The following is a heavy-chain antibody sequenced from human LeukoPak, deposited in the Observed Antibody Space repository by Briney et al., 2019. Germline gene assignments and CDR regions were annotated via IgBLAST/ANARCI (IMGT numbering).Heavy chain of an antibody. J-gene: IGHJ4*02. CDR1: GGSISSYY. CDR3: ARADSKWELPVDY. Sequence: SETLSLTCTVSGGSISSYYWSWIRQPPGKGLEWIGYIYYSGSTNYNPSLKSRVTISVDTSKNQFSLKLSSVTAADTAVYYCARADSKWELPVDYWGQGTLVTVSS. CDR2: IYYSGST. V-gene: IGHV4-59*01. D-gene: IGHD1-26*01.